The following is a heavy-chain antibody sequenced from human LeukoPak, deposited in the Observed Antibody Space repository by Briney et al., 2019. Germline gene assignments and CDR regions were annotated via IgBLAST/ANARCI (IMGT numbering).Heavy chain of an antibody. CDR1: LYTLTELS. CDR2: VDAEEGET. V-gene: IGHV1-24*01. Sequence: RRASVNVSCKVSLYTLTELSLHWLRQAPRKRREWEGGVDAEEGETIYAQKFQGRVTMTEDTSTDTAYMELSSLRSDDTAVYYCGTASWSGSYSFPGERTFDYRGQGTLVTVSS. J-gene: IGHJ4*02. CDR3: GTASWSGSYSFPGERTFDY. D-gene: IGHD1-26*01.